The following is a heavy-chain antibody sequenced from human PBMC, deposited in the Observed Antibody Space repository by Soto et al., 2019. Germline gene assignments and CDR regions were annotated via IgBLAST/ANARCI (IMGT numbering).Heavy chain of an antibody. V-gene: IGHV4-39*02. CDR1: GGSISSSSYY. J-gene: IGHJ4*02. CDR2: IYYSGSA. CDR3: ARDGDYYDSSGYYWRYFDY. D-gene: IGHD3-22*01. Sequence: SETLSLTCTVSGGSISSSSYYWAWIRQPPGKGLEWIGSIYYSGSAYYNPSLKSRVTISVDTSKNQFSLKLSSVTAADTAVYYCARDGDYYDSSGYYWRYFDYWGQGTLVTVS.